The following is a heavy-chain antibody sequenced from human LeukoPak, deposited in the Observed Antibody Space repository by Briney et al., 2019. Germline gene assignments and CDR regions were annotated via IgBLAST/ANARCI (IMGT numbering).Heavy chain of an antibody. J-gene: IGHJ5*02. D-gene: IGHD3-22*01. CDR3: ASGTYYYDSSGHNWFDP. Sequence: PKASVKVSCKASGYTFTGYYMHWVRQAPGQGLEWMGWINPNSGGTNYAQKFQGRVTMTRDTSISTAYMELSRLRSDDTAVYYCASGTYYYDSSGHNWFDPWGQGTLVTVSS. CDR1: GYTFTGYY. V-gene: IGHV1-2*02. CDR2: INPNSGGT.